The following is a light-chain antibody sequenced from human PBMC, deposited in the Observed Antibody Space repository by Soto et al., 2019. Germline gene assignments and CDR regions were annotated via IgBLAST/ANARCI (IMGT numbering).Light chain of an antibody. V-gene: IGLV4-69*01. J-gene: IGLJ2*01. CDR3: QTWGTGIVV. CDR2: LNSDGSH. CDR1: SGHRSYA. Sequence: QSLLTQSPSASASLGASVKLTCTLSSGHRSYAIAWHQQQPEKGPRYLMKLNSDGSHRKGDGIPDRFSGSSSGAERYLTISSLQSEDEADYYCQTWGTGIVVFGGGTQLTVL.